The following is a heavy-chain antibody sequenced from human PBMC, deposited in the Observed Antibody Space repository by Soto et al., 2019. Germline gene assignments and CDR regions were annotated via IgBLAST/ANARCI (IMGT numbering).Heavy chain of an antibody. D-gene: IGHD3-9*01. V-gene: IGHV3-21*01. CDR2: ISSSSCYI. Sequence: GGSLRLSCAASGFTFSSYSMNWVRQAPGKGLEWVSSISSSSCYIYYADSVKGRFTISRDNAKNSLFLQMNSLRAEDTAVYYCARDFQYYDILTGYYSLDAFDIWGQGTMVTVSS. J-gene: IGHJ3*02. CDR1: GFTFSSYS. CDR3: ARDFQYYDILTGYYSLDAFDI.